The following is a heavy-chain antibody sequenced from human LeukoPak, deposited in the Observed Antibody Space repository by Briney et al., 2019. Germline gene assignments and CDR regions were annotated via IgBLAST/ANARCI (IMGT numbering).Heavy chain of an antibody. V-gene: IGHV1-24*01. CDR2: FDPEDGET. J-gene: IGHJ3*02. CDR3: ARDFDSRDAFDI. Sequence: ASVKVSCKVSGYTLTELSMHWVRQAPGKGLEWMGGFDPEDGETIYAQKFQGRVTMTRDTSTSTVYMELSSLRSEDTAVYYCARDFDSRDAFDIWGQGTMVTVSS. CDR1: GYTLTELS.